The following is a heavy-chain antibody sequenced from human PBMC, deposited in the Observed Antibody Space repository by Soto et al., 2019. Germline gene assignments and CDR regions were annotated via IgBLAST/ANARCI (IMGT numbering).Heavy chain of an antibody. J-gene: IGHJ4*02. Sequence: QVQLQESGPGLVKPSETLSLTCTVSSDSISSYYWSWIRQPPGKRLERIGYISYSGSTDYNPSLKSRVTISGDTSQNKFSLKVSSVTAADTAVYYCARGTSWQLPFDSWGQGTLVTVSS. CDR1: SDSISSYY. V-gene: IGHV4-59*01. CDR3: ARGTSWQLPFDS. D-gene: IGHD6-13*01. CDR2: ISYSGST.